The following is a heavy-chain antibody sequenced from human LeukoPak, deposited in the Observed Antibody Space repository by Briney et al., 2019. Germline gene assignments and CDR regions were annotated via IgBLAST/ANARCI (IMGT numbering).Heavy chain of an antibody. V-gene: IGHV1-69*13. Sequence: GASVKVSCKASGYTFTGYYMHWVRQAPGQGLEWMGGIIPMFGAANYSQKYQGRITISADESTSTAYMELSSLRSEDTAVYYCARVDDILTGYWGQGTLVTVSS. J-gene: IGHJ4*02. CDR1: GYTFTGYY. CDR2: IIPMFGAA. CDR3: ARVDDILTGY. D-gene: IGHD3-9*01.